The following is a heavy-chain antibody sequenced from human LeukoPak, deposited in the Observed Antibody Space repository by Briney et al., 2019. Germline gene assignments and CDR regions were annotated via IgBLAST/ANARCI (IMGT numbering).Heavy chain of an antibody. Sequence: SETLYLTCTVSGGSISSYYWSWIRQPPGKGLEWIGYIYYSGCTNYNPSLKSRVTISVDTSKNQFSLKLSSVTAADTAVYYCARDALGYCSSTSCYGDLGYYYYGMDVWGKGTTVTVSS. D-gene: IGHD2-2*03. J-gene: IGHJ6*04. V-gene: IGHV4-59*01. CDR3: ARDALGYCSSTSCYGDLGYYYYGMDV. CDR1: GGSISSYY. CDR2: IYYSGCT.